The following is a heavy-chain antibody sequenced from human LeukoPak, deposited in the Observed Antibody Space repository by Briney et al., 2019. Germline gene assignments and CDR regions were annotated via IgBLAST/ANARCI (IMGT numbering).Heavy chain of an antibody. Sequence: PGGSLRLSCAAFGFTFSSYGMHWVRQAPGKGLEWVAVISYDGSNKYYADSVKGRFTISRDNSKNTLYLQMNSLRAEDTAVYYCAKARKDIVVVVAASPDYWGQGTLVTVSS. CDR1: GFTFSSYG. CDR3: AKARKDIVVVVAASPDY. V-gene: IGHV3-30*18. J-gene: IGHJ4*02. CDR2: ISYDGSNK. D-gene: IGHD2-15*01.